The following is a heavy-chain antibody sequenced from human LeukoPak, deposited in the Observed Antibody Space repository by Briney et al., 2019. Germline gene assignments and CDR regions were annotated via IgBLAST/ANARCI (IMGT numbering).Heavy chain of an antibody. V-gene: IGHV3-23*01. CDR2: FGTGGDDT. Sequence: GGSLRLSCAASGFTFSSYAMSWVRQAPGKGLEWVSSFGTGGDDTYYADSVKGRFIISRDNSKNTLYLQMNSLRAEDTAVYYCARDRSSGYSYGLFDYWGQGTLVTSPQ. D-gene: IGHD5-18*01. CDR1: GFTFSSYA. CDR3: ARDRSSGYSYGLFDY. J-gene: IGHJ4*02.